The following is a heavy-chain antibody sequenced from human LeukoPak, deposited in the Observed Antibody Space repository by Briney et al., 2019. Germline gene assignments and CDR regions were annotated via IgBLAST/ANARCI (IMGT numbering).Heavy chain of an antibody. D-gene: IGHD5-24*01. V-gene: IGHV3-33*01. CDR3: AGVPGDGYPH. J-gene: IGHJ4*02. CDR2: IWYDGSNK. CDR1: GFTFSSYG. Sequence: GGSLRLSCAASGFTFSSYGMHWVRQAPGKGLEGVAVIWYDGSNKYYADSVKGRFTISRDNSKNTLYLQMNSLRAEDTAVYYCAGVPGDGYPHWGQGTLVTVSS.